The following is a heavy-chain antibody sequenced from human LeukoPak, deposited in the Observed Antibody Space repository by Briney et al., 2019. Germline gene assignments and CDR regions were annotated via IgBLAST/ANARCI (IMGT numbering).Heavy chain of an antibody. Sequence: PGGSLRLSCAASGFTFSSYWMHWVRQAPGKGLVWVSRITSDGSSTSYADSVKGRFTISRDNAKNTLYLQMNSLRAEDTAVYYCARGQVYSSVVGAIDYWGQGTLVTVSS. J-gene: IGHJ4*02. V-gene: IGHV3-74*01. CDR3: ARGQVYSSVVGAIDY. D-gene: IGHD1-26*01. CDR2: ITSDGSST. CDR1: GFTFSSYW.